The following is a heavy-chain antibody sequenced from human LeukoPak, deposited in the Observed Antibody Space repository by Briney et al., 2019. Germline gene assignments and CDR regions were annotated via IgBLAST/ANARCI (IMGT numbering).Heavy chain of an antibody. J-gene: IGHJ3*02. CDR3: ARDRGDCTNGVCYTHDAFDI. V-gene: IGHV1-2*06. CDR1: GYTFTGYY. CDR2: INPNSGGT. D-gene: IGHD2-8*01. Sequence: APVKVSCKASGYTFTGYYMHWVRQAPGQGLEWMGRINPNSGGTNYAQKFQGRVTMTRDTSISTAYMELSRLRSDDTAAYYCARDRGDCTNGVCYTHDAFDIWGQGTMVTVSS.